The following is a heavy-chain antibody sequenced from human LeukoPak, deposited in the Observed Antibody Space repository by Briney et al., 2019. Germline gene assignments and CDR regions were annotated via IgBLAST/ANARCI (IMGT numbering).Heavy chain of an antibody. J-gene: IGHJ6*03. CDR3: ARHKDYYYSYMDV. Sequence: SETLSLTCTVSGGSISSSTYYWGWLRQPPGTGFEWIGNMHKSGVTSYNPSLKSRVTISIDTSTNQFSLMLNSVTAADTAVYYCARHKDYYYSYMDVWGKGTTVTISS. V-gene: IGHV4-39*01. CDR2: MHKSGVT. CDR1: GGSISSSTYY.